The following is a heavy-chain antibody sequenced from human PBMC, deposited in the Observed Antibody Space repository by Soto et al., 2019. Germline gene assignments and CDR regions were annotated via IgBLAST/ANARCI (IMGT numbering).Heavy chain of an antibody. CDR1: GYTFTSYG. CDR3: ARDLSSWYVSYYYGMDV. D-gene: IGHD6-13*01. CDR2: ISAYNGNT. J-gene: IGHJ6*02. V-gene: IGHV1-18*04. Sequence: ASVKVSCKASGYTFTSYGISWVRQAPGQGLEWMGWISAYNGNTNYAQKLQGRVTMTTDTSTSTAYMELRSLRSDDTAVYYCARDLSSWYVSYYYGMDVWGQGTTVTVSS.